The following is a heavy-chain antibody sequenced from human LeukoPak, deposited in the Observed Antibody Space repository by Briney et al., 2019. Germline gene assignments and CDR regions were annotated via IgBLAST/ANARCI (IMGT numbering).Heavy chain of an antibody. V-gene: IGHV3-23*01. D-gene: IGHD3-10*01. Sequence: PGGSLRLSCAASGFTVSSNYMSWVRQAPGKGLEWVSGLSGSGSSTYHADSVKGRFTISRDNSKNTLYLQMNSLRAEDTAVYYCAMGRGVFDYWGQGTLVTVSS. CDR2: LSGSGSST. CDR1: GFTVSSNY. CDR3: AMGRGVFDY. J-gene: IGHJ4*02.